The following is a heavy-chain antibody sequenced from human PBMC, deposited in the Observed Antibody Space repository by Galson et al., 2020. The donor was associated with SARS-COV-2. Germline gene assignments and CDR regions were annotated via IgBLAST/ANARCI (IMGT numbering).Heavy chain of an antibody. CDR2: MYFRGSS. V-gene: IGHV4-39*01. CDR1: GGSISSNSYY. CDR3: GRSYYGRYYDNGMDV. Sequence: ETSETLSLTCTVSGGSISSNSYYWGWIRQPPGKGLEWIGSMYFRGSSYYNPSLKSRVTISLDTSKNQFSLKLSSVTAADTAMYYCGRSYYGRYYDNGMDVWGQGTTVTVSS. D-gene: IGHD3-10*01. J-gene: IGHJ6*02.